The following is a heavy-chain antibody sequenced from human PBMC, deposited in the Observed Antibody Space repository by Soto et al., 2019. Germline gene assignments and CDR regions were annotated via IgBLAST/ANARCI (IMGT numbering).Heavy chain of an antibody. Sequence: GGSLRLSCTASGFTFGDYAMSWFRQAPGKGLEWVSFIRSKAYGGTTEYAASVKGRFTISRDDSKSIAYLQMNSLKTEDTAVYYCTRADRWFGELLSGYFDYWGQGTLVTVSS. CDR1: GFTFGDYA. CDR2: IRSKAYGGTT. J-gene: IGHJ4*02. V-gene: IGHV3-49*03. D-gene: IGHD3-10*01. CDR3: TRADRWFGELLSGYFDY.